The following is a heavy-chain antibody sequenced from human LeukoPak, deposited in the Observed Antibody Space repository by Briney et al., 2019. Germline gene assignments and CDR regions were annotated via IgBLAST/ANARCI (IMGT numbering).Heavy chain of an antibody. CDR1: GFTFSGYS. CDR3: ARDMGPPYYYYGMDV. V-gene: IGHV3-21*01. CDR2: ISSSSSYI. J-gene: IGHJ6*02. D-gene: IGHD3-10*01. Sequence: GGSLRLSCAASGFTFSGYSMNWVRQAPGRGLEWVSSISSSSSYIYYADSVKGRFTISRDNAKNSLYLQMNSLRAEDTAVYYCARDMGPPYYYYGMDVWGQGTTVTVSS.